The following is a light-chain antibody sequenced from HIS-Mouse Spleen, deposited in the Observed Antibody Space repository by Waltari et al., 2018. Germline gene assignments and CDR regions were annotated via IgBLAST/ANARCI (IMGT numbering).Light chain of an antibody. CDR3: CSYAGSYTWV. J-gene: IGLJ3*02. V-gene: IGLV2-11*01. CDR2: DVS. Sequence: QSALTQPRPVSGSPGPSVTIPCTGTSSDVGGYNYVSWYQQHPGKATKLMIYDVSKRPSGVPDRFSGSKSGNTASLTISGLQAEDEADYYCCSYAGSYTWVFGGGTKLTVL. CDR1: SSDVGGYNY.